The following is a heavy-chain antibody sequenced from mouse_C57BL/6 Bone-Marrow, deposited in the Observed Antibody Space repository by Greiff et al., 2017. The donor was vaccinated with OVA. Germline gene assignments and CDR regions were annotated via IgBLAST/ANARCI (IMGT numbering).Heavy chain of an antibody. J-gene: IGHJ3*01. D-gene: IGHD4-1*01. CDR1: GFTFSSYG. CDR3: ARHGDNWDGAFAY. V-gene: IGHV5-6*01. CDR2: ISSGGSYT. Sequence: EVQLVESGGDLVKPGGSLKLSCAASGFTFSSYGMSWVRQTPDKRLEWVATISSGGSYTYYPDSVKGRFTISRDNAKNTLYLQMSSLKSEDTAMYYCARHGDNWDGAFAYWGQGTLVTVSA.